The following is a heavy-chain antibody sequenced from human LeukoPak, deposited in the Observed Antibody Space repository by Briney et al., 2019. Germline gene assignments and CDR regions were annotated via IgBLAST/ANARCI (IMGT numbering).Heavy chain of an antibody. CDR2: IYTSGST. Sequence: SETLSLTCTVSGGSTSSGSYYWSWIRQPAGKGLEWIGRIYTSGSTNYNPSLKSRVTISVDTSKNQFSLKLSSVTAADTAVYYCARAPEWELGFDPWGQGTLVTVSS. D-gene: IGHD1-26*01. V-gene: IGHV4-61*02. CDR3: ARAPEWELGFDP. CDR1: GGSTSSGSYY. J-gene: IGHJ5*02.